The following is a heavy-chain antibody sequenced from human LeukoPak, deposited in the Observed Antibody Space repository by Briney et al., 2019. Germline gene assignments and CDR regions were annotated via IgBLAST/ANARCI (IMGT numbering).Heavy chain of an antibody. CDR2: INDSGGST. J-gene: IGHJ4*02. D-gene: IGHD3-9*01. Sequence: GGSLRLSCAASGFTFSSYAMSWVRQAPGKGLEWVSGINDSGGSTYYADSVKGRFTISRDNSKNTLYLQMNSLRAEDTAVYYCAKVGGITIYSFGPDYWGQGTLVTVSS. CDR1: GFTFSSYA. CDR3: AKVGGITIYSFGPDY. V-gene: IGHV3-23*01.